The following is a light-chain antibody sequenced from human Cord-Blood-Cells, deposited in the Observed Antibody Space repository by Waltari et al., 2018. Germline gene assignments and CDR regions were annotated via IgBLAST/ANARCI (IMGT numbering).Light chain of an antibody. CDR1: QDISNY. J-gene: IGKJ3*01. CDR3: QQYDNLPLG. Sequence: DIQMTQSPSSLSASVGDRVTITCQARQDISNYLNLYKQKPGKAPKLLIYDASNLETGVPSRFSVSGSGTDFTFTIISLQPEDIATYYCQQYDNLPLGFGPGTKVDIK. CDR2: DAS. V-gene: IGKV1-33*01.